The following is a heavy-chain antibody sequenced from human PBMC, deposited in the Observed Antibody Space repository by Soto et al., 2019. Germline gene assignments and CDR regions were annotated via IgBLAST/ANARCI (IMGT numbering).Heavy chain of an antibody. D-gene: IGHD4-17*01. CDR3: AREIFPLTTDWYFDL. Sequence: QVQLQESGPGLVKPSQTLSLTCTVSGGSISGGVDYWSWIRQPPGKGLEWIGYIFDSGSTYYNPSLKSRVTISVDTSKNQFSLRLSSVTAADTAVYYCAREIFPLTTDWYFDLRGRGTLVTVSS. J-gene: IGHJ2*01. V-gene: IGHV4-30-4*01. CDR2: IFDSGST. CDR1: GGSISGGVDY.